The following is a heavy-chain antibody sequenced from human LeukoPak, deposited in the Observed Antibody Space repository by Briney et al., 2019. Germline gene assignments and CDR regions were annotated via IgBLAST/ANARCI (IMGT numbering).Heavy chain of an antibody. CDR3: ARDGVGSFGYYFDY. CDR2: IYYSGST. CDR1: GGSISGYY. J-gene: IGHJ4*02. D-gene: IGHD3-3*01. V-gene: IGHV4-59*01. Sequence: SETLSLTCTVSGGSISGYYWSWIRQPPGKGLEWIGYIYYSGSTNYNPSLKSRVTISVDTSKNQFSLKLSSVTAADTAVYYCARDGVGSFGYYFDYWGQGTLVTVSS.